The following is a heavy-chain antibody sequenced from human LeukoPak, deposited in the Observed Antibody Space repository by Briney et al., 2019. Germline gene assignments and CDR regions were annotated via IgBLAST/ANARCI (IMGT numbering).Heavy chain of an antibody. CDR3: ARDGLFTMIVAYFDY. CDR1: GYTFTSYG. V-gene: IGHV1-18*01. Sequence: ASVKVSCKASGYTFTSYGISWVRQAPGQGLEWMGWISAYNGNTNYAQKLQGRVTMTTDTSTSTAYMELRSLRSDDTAVYYCARDGLFTMIVAYFDYWGQGTLVTVSS. J-gene: IGHJ4*02. CDR2: ISAYNGNT. D-gene: IGHD3-22*01.